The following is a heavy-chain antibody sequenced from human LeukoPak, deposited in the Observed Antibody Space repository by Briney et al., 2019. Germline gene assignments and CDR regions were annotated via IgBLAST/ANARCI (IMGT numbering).Heavy chain of an antibody. CDR3: AKDLSKVTTIASDY. CDR1: GFTFDDYA. V-gene: IGHV3-9*01. CDR2: ISWNSDSI. D-gene: IGHD4-17*01. Sequence: GGSLRLSCAASGFTFDDYAMHWVRQAPGKGLEWVSGISWNSDSIGYADSVKGRFTISRDNAKNSLYLQMNSLRAEDTALYYCAKDLSKVTTIASDYWGQGTLVTVSS. J-gene: IGHJ4*02.